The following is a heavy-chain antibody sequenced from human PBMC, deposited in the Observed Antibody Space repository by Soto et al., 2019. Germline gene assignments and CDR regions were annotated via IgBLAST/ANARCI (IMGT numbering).Heavy chain of an antibody. CDR2: ITGSGDRT. Sequence: EVQLLESGGGLVQPGGSLRLSCAASGFIFSNYAMTWVRQAPGKGLEWVSSITGSGDRTHYAASVEGPFTSSRDKSKNTLYLQMTTLRVEDTAVYYCAKGFSSGSTRYFAPWGQGTLVTVSS. CDR3: AKGFSSGSTRYFAP. CDR1: GFIFSNYA. V-gene: IGHV3-23*01. D-gene: IGHD6-19*01. J-gene: IGHJ5*02.